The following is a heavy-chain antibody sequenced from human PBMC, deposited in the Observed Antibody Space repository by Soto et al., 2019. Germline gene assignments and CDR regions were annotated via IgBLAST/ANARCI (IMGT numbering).Heavy chain of an antibody. V-gene: IGHV5-10-1*01. CDR3: ARHKADDYYYYGMDV. J-gene: IGHJ6*02. CDR1: GYSFTSYW. D-gene: IGHD6-13*01. Sequence: GESLKISCKCSGYSFTSYWISLVRQMPGKGLEWMGRIDPSDSYTNYSPSFQGHVTISADKSISTAYLQWSSLKASDTAMYYCARHKADDYYYYGMDVWGQGTTVTVSS. CDR2: IDPSDSYT.